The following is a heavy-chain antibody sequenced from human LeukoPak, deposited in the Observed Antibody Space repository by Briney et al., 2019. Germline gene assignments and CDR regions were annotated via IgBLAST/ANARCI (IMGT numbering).Heavy chain of an antibody. V-gene: IGHV3-23*01. J-gene: IGHJ6*02. CDR2: ISGSGGNI. D-gene: IGHD2-2*01. CDR3: AKDGVLPTAPSTLLYYYGMDV. CDR1: GFHFNNHA. Sequence: GGSLRLSCAASGFHFNNHAMNWVRQAPGKGLEWVSAISGSGGNIYYADSVRGRFTISRDNSKNTLYLQMNSLRAEDTAVYYCAKDGVLPTAPSTLLYYYGMDVWGQGTTVIVSS.